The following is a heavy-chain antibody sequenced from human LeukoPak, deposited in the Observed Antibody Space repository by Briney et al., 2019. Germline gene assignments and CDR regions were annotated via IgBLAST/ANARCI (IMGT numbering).Heavy chain of an antibody. CDR2: IHHSGST. V-gene: IGHV4-34*01. D-gene: IGHD4-17*01. CDR3: ARGTVPALSYYYYMDV. Sequence: SETLSLTCAVYRGSFSGYWSWIRQPPGKGLEWIGEIHHSGSTNYNPSLKSRVTISVDTSKNQFSLKLSSVTAADTAVYYCARGTVPALSYYYYMDVWGKGTTVTVSS. CDR1: RGSFSGY. J-gene: IGHJ6*03.